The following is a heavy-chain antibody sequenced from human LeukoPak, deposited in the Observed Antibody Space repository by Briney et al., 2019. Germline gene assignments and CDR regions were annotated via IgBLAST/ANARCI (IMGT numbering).Heavy chain of an antibody. CDR1: GFTFSNYW. J-gene: IGHJ5*02. V-gene: IGHV3-23*01. CDR3: AKNWVSPFDP. CDR2: ISGSGGST. D-gene: IGHD7-27*01. Sequence: GSLRLSCAASGFTFSNYWMHWVRQAPGKGLEWVSAISGSGGSTYYADSVKGRFTISRDNSKNTLYLQMNSLRAEDTAVYYCAKNWVSPFDPWGQGTLVTVSS.